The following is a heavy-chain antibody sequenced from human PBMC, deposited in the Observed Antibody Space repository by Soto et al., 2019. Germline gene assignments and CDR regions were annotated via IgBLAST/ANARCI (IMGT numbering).Heavy chain of an antibody. V-gene: IGHV1-18*01. D-gene: IGHD2-15*01. CDR3: ARYGWDISDYYYGMDV. CDR1: GYTFTSYG. J-gene: IGHJ6*02. Sequence: ASVKVTCKACGYTFTSYGISWVRQAPGQGLEWMGWISAYNGNTNYAQKLQGRVTMTTDTSTSTAYMELRSLRSDDTAVYYCARYGWDISDYYYGMDVWGQGTTVTVSS. CDR2: ISAYNGNT.